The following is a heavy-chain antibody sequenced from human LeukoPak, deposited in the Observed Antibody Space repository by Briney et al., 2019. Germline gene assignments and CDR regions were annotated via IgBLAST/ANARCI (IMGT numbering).Heavy chain of an antibody. Sequence: GASVKVSCKASGNEFTSYYIHWVRRAPGQGLVWMGVINPGGGRPSYALRFQGRVTLTSDTSTSTVYMDLRSLRLEDTAVYYCAWVGNYFSAMDIWGLGTAVTVSS. CDR1: GNEFTSYY. V-gene: IGHV1-46*03. J-gene: IGHJ6*02. CDR3: AWVGNYFSAMDI. CDR2: INPGGGRP.